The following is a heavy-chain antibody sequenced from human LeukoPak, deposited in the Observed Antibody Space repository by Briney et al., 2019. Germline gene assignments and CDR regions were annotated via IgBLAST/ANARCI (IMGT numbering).Heavy chain of an antibody. D-gene: IGHD4-23*01. J-gene: IGHJ6*02. CDR1: GFTFSSYS. CDR2: ISSSSSYI. Sequence: GGSLRLSCAASGFTFSSYSMNWVRQAPGKGLEWVSSISSSSSYIYYADSVKGRFTISRDNAKNSLYLQMNSLRAEDTAVYYCARDVMGYGGNSGYYYYYGMDVWGQGTTVTVSS. CDR3: ARDVMGYGGNSGYYYYYGMDV. V-gene: IGHV3-21*01.